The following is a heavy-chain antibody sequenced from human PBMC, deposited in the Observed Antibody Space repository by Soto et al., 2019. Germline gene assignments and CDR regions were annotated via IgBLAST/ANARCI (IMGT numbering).Heavy chain of an antibody. CDR2: IYTSGTT. J-gene: IGHJ5*01. D-gene: IGHD6-19*01. CDR3: ARQRTYSSAWFDY. Sequence: SETLSLTCTVSGGSIGNYYWTWIRQPAGKGLEWIGRIYTSGTTNYNPSLKSRVTMLIDPSRNQFSLRLSSVTAADTALYYCARQRTYSSAWFDYWGQGTLVTVPQ. CDR1: GGSIGNYY. V-gene: IGHV4-4*07.